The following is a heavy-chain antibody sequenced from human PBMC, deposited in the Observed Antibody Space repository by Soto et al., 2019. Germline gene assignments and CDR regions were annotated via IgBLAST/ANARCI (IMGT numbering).Heavy chain of an antibody. CDR2: IRAYNGNT. J-gene: IGHJ5*02. CDR1: GYTFTSYG. D-gene: IGHD3-3*01. V-gene: IGHV1-18*01. CDR3: ARDWSSWYPNWFDP. Sequence: QVQLVQSGAEVKKPGASVKVSCKASGYTFTSYGISWVRQAPGQGLEWMGWIRAYNGNTNYAQKLQGRVTRTTDTHTSTAYMELRSLSSDNTAVYYCARDWSSWYPNWFDPWGQGTLVTVSS.